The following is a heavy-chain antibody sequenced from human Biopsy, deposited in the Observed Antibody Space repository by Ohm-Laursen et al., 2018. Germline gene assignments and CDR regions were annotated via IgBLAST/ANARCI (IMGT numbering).Heavy chain of an antibody. J-gene: IGHJ6*02. CDR1: GESSSGYF. V-gene: IGHV4-34*01. D-gene: IGHD5-12*01. Sequence: SDTLSLTCAVNGESSSGYFWNWIRQPPGKGLEWIGEINQSGSTKYNPSLKRRATLSADSSNSQFSLRLTSVTAADPAIYYCARGSGYFKLDVWGQGTTVTASS. CDR2: INQSGST. CDR3: ARGSGYFKLDV.